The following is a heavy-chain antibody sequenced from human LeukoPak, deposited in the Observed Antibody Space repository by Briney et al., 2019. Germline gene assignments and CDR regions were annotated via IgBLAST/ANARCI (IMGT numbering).Heavy chain of an antibody. V-gene: IGHV4-31*03. CDR3: ASVTTTTAPPPEYFQH. D-gene: IGHD4-17*01. CDR1: GGSISSGGYY. Sequence: SQTLSLTCTVSGGSISSGGYYWSWIRQHPGKGLEWIGYIYYSGSTYYNPSLKSRVTISVDTSKNQFSLKLSSVTAADTAVYYCASVTTTTAPPPEYFQHWGQGTLVTVSS. CDR2: IYYSGST. J-gene: IGHJ1*01.